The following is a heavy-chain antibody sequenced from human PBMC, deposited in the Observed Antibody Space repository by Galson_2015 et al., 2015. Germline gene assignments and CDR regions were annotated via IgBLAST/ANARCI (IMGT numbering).Heavy chain of an antibody. CDR3: ARDWGGIDSYFFDY. Sequence: SLRLSCAASGFSFNTYGMHWVRQAPGKGLQWVSFISYDERNIHYAESAKGRFTISRDNSKNTLYLQMRSLRVEDTAVYYCARDWGGIDSYFFDYWGQGTLVTVSS. CDR2: ISYDERNI. CDR1: GFSFNTYG. J-gene: IGHJ4*02. D-gene: IGHD2/OR15-2a*01. V-gene: IGHV3-30*15.